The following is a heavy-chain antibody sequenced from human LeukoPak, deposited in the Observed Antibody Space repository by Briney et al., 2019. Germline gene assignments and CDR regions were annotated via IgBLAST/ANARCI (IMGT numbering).Heavy chain of an antibody. CDR3: AREAGGSDTYYLDY. CDR1: GYTFTDYY. Sequence: ASVKVSCKTSGYTFTDYYIHWVRQAPGQRLEWMGRISPRSGGINYAQKFQGRVTMARDTAISTAYMDLSGLRSDDTAVYYCAREAGGSDTYYLDYWGQGVLVTVSS. D-gene: IGHD1-26*01. V-gene: IGHV1-2*06. J-gene: IGHJ4*02. CDR2: ISPRSGGI.